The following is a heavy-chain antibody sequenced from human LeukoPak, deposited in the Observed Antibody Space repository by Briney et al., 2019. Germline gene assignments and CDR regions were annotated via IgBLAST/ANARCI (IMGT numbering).Heavy chain of an antibody. CDR3: ARDFSGSYDY. CDR1: GFTVSSNY. J-gene: IGHJ4*02. D-gene: IGHD1-26*01. Sequence: GGSLRLSCAASGFTVSSNYMSWVRQAPGKGLEWVSVIYSGGSTYYADSVKGRFTISRDKSKNTLYLQMNSLRAEDTAVYYCARDFSGSYDYWGQGTLVTVSS. CDR2: IYSGGST. V-gene: IGHV3-53*01.